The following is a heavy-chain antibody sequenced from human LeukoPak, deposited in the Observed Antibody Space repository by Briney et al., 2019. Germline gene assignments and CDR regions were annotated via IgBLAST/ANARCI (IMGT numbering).Heavy chain of an antibody. Sequence: PSETLSLTCTVSGGSISSGGYYWSWIRQHPGKGLEWIGYIYYSGSTYYNPSLKSRVTISVDTSKNQFSLKLSSVTAADTAVYYCARHGRAVAGLGYWGQGTLVTVSS. V-gene: IGHV4-31*03. CDR2: IYYSGST. CDR1: GGSISSGGYY. J-gene: IGHJ4*02. CDR3: ARHGRAVAGLGY. D-gene: IGHD6-19*01.